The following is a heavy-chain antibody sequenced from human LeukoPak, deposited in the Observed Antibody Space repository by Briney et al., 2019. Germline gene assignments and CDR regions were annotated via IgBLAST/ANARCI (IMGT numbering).Heavy chain of an antibody. J-gene: IGHJ4*02. V-gene: IGHV3-74*01. Sequence: GGSLRLSCVASGFTFSGYWMHWVRQAPGMGLVWVSRLNSDGTTINYADSVKGRFTISRDNAMNTVYLQMSGLRDDDTALYFCVRGAGGPRNYVLDYWGQGALVSVSS. CDR1: GFTFSGYW. CDR2: LNSDGTTI. D-gene: IGHD3-10*02. CDR3: VRGAGGPRNYVLDY.